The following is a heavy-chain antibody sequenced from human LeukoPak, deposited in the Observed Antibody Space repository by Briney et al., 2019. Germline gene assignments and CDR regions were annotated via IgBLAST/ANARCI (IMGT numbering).Heavy chain of an antibody. CDR1: GGSFSGYY. D-gene: IGHD2-2*01. J-gene: IGHJ3*02. Sequence: SETLSLTCAVYGGSFSGYYWSWIRQPPGKGLEWTGEINHSGSTNYNPSLKSRVTISVDTSKNQFSLKLSSVTAADTAVYYCARSYYANGEDAFDIRGQGTMVTVSS. CDR2: INHSGST. V-gene: IGHV4-34*01. CDR3: ARSYYANGEDAFDI.